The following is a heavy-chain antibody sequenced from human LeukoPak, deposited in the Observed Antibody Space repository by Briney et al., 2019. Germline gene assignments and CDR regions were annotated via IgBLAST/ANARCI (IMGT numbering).Heavy chain of an antibody. D-gene: IGHD4-17*01. CDR1: GFTFSSYA. Sequence: GGSLRLSCAASGFTFSSYAMHWVRQAPGKGLEWVAVISYDGSNKYYADSVKGRFTISRDNSKNTLYLQMNSLRAEDTAVNYCARFDYGFDYWGQGTLVTVSS. V-gene: IGHV3-30*04. CDR3: ARFDYGFDY. CDR2: ISYDGSNK. J-gene: IGHJ4*02.